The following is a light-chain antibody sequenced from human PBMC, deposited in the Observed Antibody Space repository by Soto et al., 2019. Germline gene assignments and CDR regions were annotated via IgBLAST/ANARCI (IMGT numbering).Light chain of an antibody. V-gene: IGKV3-15*01. CDR3: QHYNNWPPYT. CDR2: GAS. Sequence: EIVMTQSPATLSVSPGERVTLSCRASQSVSSNLAWYQQKPGQAPRLLIYGASTRATGIPARFSGSGSGTEFTLTITSLQSEDFAVYYCQHYNNWPPYTFGQGTKVDIK. J-gene: IGKJ2*01. CDR1: QSVSSN.